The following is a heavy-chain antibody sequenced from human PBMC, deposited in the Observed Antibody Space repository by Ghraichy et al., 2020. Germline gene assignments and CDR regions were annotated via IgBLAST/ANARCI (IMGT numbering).Heavy chain of an antibody. D-gene: IGHD3-9*01. CDR3: AHRPGLWYDILTGSQMNWFDP. Sequence: SGPTLVKPTQTLTLTCTFSGFSLSTSGVGVGWIRQPPGKALEWLALIYWNDDKRYSPSLKSRLTITKDTSKNQVVLTMTNMDPVDTATYYCAHRPGLWYDILTGSQMNWFDPWGQGTLVTVSS. V-gene: IGHV2-5*01. CDR2: IYWNDDK. CDR1: GFSLSTSGVG. J-gene: IGHJ5*02.